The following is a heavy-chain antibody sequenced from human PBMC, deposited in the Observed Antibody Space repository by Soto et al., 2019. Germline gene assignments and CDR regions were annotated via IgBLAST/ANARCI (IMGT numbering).Heavy chain of an antibody. CDR2: IIPIFGTA. D-gene: IGHD3-3*01. Sequence: ASVKVSCKASGGTFSSYSINWVRQAPGQGLEWMGEIIPIFGTANYAQKFQGRVTITADESTSTAYMELSSVTAADTAVYYCARESITIFGVVIIDYWGQGTLVTVSS. V-gene: IGHV1-69*13. CDR3: ARESITIFGVVIIDY. CDR1: GGTFSSYS. J-gene: IGHJ4*02.